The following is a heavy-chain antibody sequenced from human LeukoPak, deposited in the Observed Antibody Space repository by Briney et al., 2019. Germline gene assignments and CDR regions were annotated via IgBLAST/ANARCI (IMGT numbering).Heavy chain of an antibody. CDR1: GFTFSSYS. D-gene: IGHD5-24*01. Sequence: GGSLRLSCAASGFTFSSYSMNWVRQAPGKGLEWVSSISSSSSYISYADSVKGRFTISRDNAKNSLYLQMNSLRAEDTAVYYCTRDNDGYTSFDYWGQGTLVTVSS. CDR3: TRDNDGYTSFDY. J-gene: IGHJ4*02. CDR2: ISSSSSYI. V-gene: IGHV3-21*01.